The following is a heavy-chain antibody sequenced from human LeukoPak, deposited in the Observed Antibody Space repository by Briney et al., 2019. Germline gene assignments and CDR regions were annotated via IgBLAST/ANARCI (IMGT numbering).Heavy chain of an antibody. V-gene: IGHV3-23*01. CDR1: GFTLNSYA. CDR3: AKEYYNILTSYYPTPFDS. J-gene: IGHJ4*02. D-gene: IGHD3-9*01. Sequence: GGSLRLSCAASGFTLNSYAMSWVRQAPGQGLEWVSTISGNSGTTYYADFVKGRFTISRDTSKNTLYLQMNSLRAEDTGIYFCAKEYYNILTSYYPTPFDSWGQGTLVTVSS. CDR2: ISGNSGTT.